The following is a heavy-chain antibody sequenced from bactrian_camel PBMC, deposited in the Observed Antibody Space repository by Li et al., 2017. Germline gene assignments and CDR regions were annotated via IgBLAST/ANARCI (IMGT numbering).Heavy chain of an antibody. CDR3: AANPFWTYGAVCSYTRPADFGY. CDR1: RGTYSTYC. D-gene: IGHD2*01. Sequence: QLVESGGGSVQTGGSLSVSCTVSRGTYSTYCMAWFRQAPGKERVGVAAIDSRGGTAYADSTGRFTISQDNAKNTLYLQMNSLKPEDTAMYYCAANPFWTYGAVCSYTRPADFGYWGQGTQVTVS. J-gene: IGHJ6*01. V-gene: IGHV3S57*01. CDR2: IDSRGGT.